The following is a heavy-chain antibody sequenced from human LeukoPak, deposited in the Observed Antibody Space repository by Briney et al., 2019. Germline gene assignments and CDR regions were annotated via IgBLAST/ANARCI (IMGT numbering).Heavy chain of an antibody. CDR1: GFSFSSYA. V-gene: IGHV3-21*05. D-gene: IGHD1-26*01. Sequence: PGGSLRLSCVASGFSFSSYAMIWVRQAPGKGLEWVSYISSSSSYTKYADSVKGRFTISRDNSKNTLYLQMNNLGAEDTAVYYCARGRSGSYPPGMYWGQGTLVTVSS. CDR2: ISSSSSYT. CDR3: ARGRSGSYPPGMY. J-gene: IGHJ4*02.